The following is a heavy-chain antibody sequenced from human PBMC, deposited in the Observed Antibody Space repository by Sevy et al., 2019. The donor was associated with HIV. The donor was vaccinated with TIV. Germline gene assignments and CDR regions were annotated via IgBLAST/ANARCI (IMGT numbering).Heavy chain of an antibody. Sequence: GGSLRLSCVASGFTFSSFEMNWVRQAPGKGLEWVSHISNSGSIIYYEGSVKGRFTISRDNAKNSLYLQMNSLRAEDTAVYYCAREDGSRQYFQYWGQGTLVTVSS. CDR2: ISNSGSII. CDR1: GFTFSSFE. D-gene: IGHD6-13*01. J-gene: IGHJ1*01. CDR3: AREDGSRQYFQY. V-gene: IGHV3-48*03.